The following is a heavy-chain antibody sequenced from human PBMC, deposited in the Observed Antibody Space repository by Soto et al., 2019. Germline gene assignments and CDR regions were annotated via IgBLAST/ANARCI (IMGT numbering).Heavy chain of an antibody. D-gene: IGHD5-12*01. CDR1: GFSFTTAGVA. Sequence: SGPTLVNPTQTLTLTCTFSGFSFTTAGVAVGWIRQTPGGALEWLTLIYYNDDRRFSPSLKTRLTITGDTSKNQVVLSLTNVDPGDTATYFCANSDGGYEIIYFDFWGQVIQVTVYS. V-gene: IGHV2-5*01. CDR3: ANSDGGYEIIYFDF. J-gene: IGHJ4*02. CDR2: IYYNDDR.